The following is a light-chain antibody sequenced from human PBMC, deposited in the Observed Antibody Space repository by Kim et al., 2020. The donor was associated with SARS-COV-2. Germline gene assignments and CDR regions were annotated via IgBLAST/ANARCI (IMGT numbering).Light chain of an antibody. Sequence: PGETATITCDGDNSGSKSVHWYQRKSGQAPVLVIYFDTNRPSGIPERFSGSNSGNMATLTIIRVEAGDEADYYCQVWDNSSDHPVFGGGTQLTVL. CDR1: NSGSKS. V-gene: IGLV3-21*04. CDR2: FDT. J-gene: IGLJ3*02. CDR3: QVWDNSSDHPV.